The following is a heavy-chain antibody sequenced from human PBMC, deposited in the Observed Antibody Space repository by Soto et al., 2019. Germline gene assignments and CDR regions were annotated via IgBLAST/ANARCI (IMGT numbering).Heavy chain of an antibody. V-gene: IGHV3-23*01. J-gene: IGHJ6*01. CDR1: VFTFVIYS. Sequence: GGSXGLCCASSVFTFVIYSSIVFRHAPGKGLEFVSAISGSGGSTYYADSVKGRSTISRDNSKNTLYLKMNSLRAEDKAVYYCAKNSGPESHGIEVRGQATTV. CDR2: ISGSGGST. CDR3: AKNSGPESHGIEV.